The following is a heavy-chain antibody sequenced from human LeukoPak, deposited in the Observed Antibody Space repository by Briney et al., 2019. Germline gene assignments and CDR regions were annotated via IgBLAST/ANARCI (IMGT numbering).Heavy chain of an antibody. CDR2: ISSSSGTI. Sequence: GGSLRLSRAASGLSFSTYKMNWVRQAPGKGLEWVSYISSSSGTIYYADSVRGRFTISRDSAKNSLYLQMNSLRAEDTAIYYCAGSGTYRLHAWGQGTLVTVSS. V-gene: IGHV3-48*01. CDR1: GLSFSTYK. CDR3: AGSGTYRLHA. J-gene: IGHJ5*02. D-gene: IGHD1-26*01.